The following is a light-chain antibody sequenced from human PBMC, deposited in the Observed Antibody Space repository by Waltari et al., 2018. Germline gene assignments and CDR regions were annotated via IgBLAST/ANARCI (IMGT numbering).Light chain of an antibody. Sequence: SYELTQPHSVSVSPGQTARITCSGDALPKQYAYWYQQKPGQAPVLVIYKDSERPSGIPGRFSGSSSGTTVTLTISGVQAEDEADYYCQSADSSGTYVVFGGGTKLTVL. V-gene: IGLV3-25*03. CDR2: KDS. CDR1: ALPKQY. CDR3: QSADSSGTYVV. J-gene: IGLJ2*01.